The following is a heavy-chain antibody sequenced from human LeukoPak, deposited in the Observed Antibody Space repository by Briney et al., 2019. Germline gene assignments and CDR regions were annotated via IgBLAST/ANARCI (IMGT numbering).Heavy chain of an antibody. Sequence: GGSLRLSCAASGFTFSSYAMSWVRQAPGKGLEWVSAISGSGGSTYYADSVKGRFTISRDNSKNTPYLQMNSLRAEDTAVYYCAKSQVTGRSPSMDVWGQGTTVTVSS. CDR2: ISGSGGST. V-gene: IGHV3-23*01. D-gene: IGHD2-21*02. CDR1: GFTFSSYA. CDR3: AKSQVTGRSPSMDV. J-gene: IGHJ6*02.